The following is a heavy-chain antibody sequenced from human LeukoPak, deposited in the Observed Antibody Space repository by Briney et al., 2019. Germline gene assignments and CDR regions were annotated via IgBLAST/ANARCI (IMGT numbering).Heavy chain of an antibody. CDR1: GFTFSDTW. CDR2: IRSDGSDT. V-gene: IGHV3-74*01. CDR3: ARDIGGNGVY. Sequence: GGSLRLSCAASGFTFSDTWMHWVRQAPGEGLVWVSRIRSDGSDTRYAESVKGRFTISRDNAKNTLYLQMNSLRAEDTAVYYCARDIGGNGVYWGQGTLVTVSS. D-gene: IGHD4-23*01. J-gene: IGHJ4*02.